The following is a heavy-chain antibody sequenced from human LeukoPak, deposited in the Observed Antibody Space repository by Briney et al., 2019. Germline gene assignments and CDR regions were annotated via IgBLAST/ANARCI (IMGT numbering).Heavy chain of an antibody. D-gene: IGHD1-14*01. CDR2: IYYSGNT. V-gene: IGHV4-39*02. J-gene: IGHJ4*02. Sequence: SETLSLTCTVSGGSLSSTTYYWGWIRQPPGRGLEWIGSIYYSGNTYYNPSLKSRVTISVDTSKNQFSLKLSSVTAADTAAYYCARDRIYNKRHTADCGQGTVVTVSS. CDR1: GGSLSSTTYY. CDR3: ARDRIYNKRHTAD.